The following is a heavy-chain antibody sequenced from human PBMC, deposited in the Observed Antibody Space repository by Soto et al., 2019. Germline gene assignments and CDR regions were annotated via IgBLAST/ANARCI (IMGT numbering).Heavy chain of an antibody. V-gene: IGHV3-64*01. Sequence: EVQLVESGGGLVQPGGSLRLSCAASGFTFSSYAMHWVRQAPGKGLEYVSAISSNGGSTYYANSVKGRFTISRDNSKNPLYLQMGSLRAEDMAVYYCARGHNDYCDYPGAFDIWCQGTMVTVSS. CDR2: ISSNGGST. J-gene: IGHJ3*02. D-gene: IGHD4-17*01. CDR1: GFTFSSYA. CDR3: ARGHNDYCDYPGAFDI.